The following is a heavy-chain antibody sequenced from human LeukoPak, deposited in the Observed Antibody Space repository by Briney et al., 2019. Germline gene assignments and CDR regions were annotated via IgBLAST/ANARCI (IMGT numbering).Heavy chain of an antibody. CDR2: INHRGST. D-gene: IGHD3-22*01. Sequence: SETLSLTCAVYGGSFSGYYWSWIRQPPGKGLEWIGEINHRGSTNYNPSLKSRVTISVDTSKNQFSLKLSSVTAAETAVCYCARGPPLIGSSGYYPFDYWGQGTLVTVSS. V-gene: IGHV4-34*01. J-gene: IGHJ4*02. CDR3: ARGPPLIGSSGYYPFDY. CDR1: GGSFSGYY.